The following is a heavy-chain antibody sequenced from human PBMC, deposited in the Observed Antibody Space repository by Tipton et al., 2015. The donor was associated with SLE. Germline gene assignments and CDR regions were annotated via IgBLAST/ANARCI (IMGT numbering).Heavy chain of an antibody. CDR3: ARDVFRVAVAGTYFDY. V-gene: IGHV3-30*19. CDR2: ISYDGSNK. Sequence: RSLRLSCAASGFTFSSYGMHWVRQAPGKGLEWVAVISYDGSNKYYADSVKGRFTISRDNSKNTLYLQMNSLRAEDTAVYYCARDVFRVAVAGTYFDYWGQGTLVTVSS. D-gene: IGHD6-19*01. J-gene: IGHJ4*02. CDR1: GFTFSSYG.